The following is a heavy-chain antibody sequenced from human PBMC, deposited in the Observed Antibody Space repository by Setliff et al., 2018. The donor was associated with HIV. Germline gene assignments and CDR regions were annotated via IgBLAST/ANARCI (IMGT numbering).Heavy chain of an antibody. D-gene: IGHD6-6*01. Sequence: GESLKISCAASGFTFSSYSMNWVRQAPGKGLEWVSYISSSSSTIYYADSVKGRFTISRDYAKNSLYLQMNSLRAEDTAVYFCARDPASHYFDYWGQGTLVTVSS. J-gene: IGHJ4*02. V-gene: IGHV3-48*01. CDR2: ISSSSSTI. CDR1: GFTFSSYS. CDR3: ARDPASHYFDY.